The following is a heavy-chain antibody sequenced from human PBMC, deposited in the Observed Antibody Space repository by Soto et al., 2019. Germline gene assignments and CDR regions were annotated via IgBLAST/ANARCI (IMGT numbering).Heavy chain of an antibody. CDR1: GGSISSYY. V-gene: IGHV4-59*01. J-gene: IGHJ3*02. D-gene: IGHD3-16*02. CDR2: IYYSGST. Sequence: QVQLQESGPGLVKPSETLFLTCTVSGGSISSYYWSWIRQPPGKGLEWIGYIYYSGSTNYNPSLRSRVTISVDASKYQFSLKLSSLTAADTAVYYCARSLRRDAFDIWGQGTMVTVSS. CDR3: ARSLRRDAFDI.